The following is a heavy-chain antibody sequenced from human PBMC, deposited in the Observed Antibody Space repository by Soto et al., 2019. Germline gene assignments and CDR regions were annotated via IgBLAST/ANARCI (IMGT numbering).Heavy chain of an antibody. J-gene: IGHJ3*02. CDR3: ARYPISRPRAFDI. CDR2: IYYSGKA. V-gene: IGHV4-31*01. Sequence: PSETLSLTCTVSGGPINSGGYHWSWIRQHPGKGLEWIGFIYYSGKAYYNPSLKSQVTMSVDTSKDQFTLKLISVTAADTAVYYCARYPISRPRAFDIWGQGAVVTVSS. CDR1: GGPINSGGYH.